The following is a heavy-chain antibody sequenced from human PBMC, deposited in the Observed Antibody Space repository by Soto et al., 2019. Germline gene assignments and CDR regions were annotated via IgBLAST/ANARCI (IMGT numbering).Heavy chain of an antibody. CDR3: PRRIPFGYGMDV. D-gene: IGHD2-21*01. CDR1: GFTFSSYA. J-gene: IGHJ6*02. V-gene: IGHV3-64*01. Sequence: EVQLVESGGGLVQPGGSLRLSCAASGFTFSSYAMHWVRQAPGKGLEYVSAITSNGGNTDYASSVKGRFTISRDNSKNTLYLQMGSLRAEDMAVYYCPRRIPFGYGMDVWGQGTTVTVSS. CDR2: ITSNGGNT.